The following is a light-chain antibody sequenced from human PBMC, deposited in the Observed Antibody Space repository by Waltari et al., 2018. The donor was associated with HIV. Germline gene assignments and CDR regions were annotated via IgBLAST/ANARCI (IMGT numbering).Light chain of an antibody. Sequence: EIRLTQSPATLSLSPGERATLSCRSSQGVSSYLAWYQQNPGQAPRVLIYDASNRATGIPARFSGSGSGTDFTLTISSLEPEDFAVYYCQQRSNWPLTFGGGTKVEIK. J-gene: IGKJ4*01. V-gene: IGKV3-11*01. CDR3: QQRSNWPLT. CDR2: DAS. CDR1: QGVSSY.